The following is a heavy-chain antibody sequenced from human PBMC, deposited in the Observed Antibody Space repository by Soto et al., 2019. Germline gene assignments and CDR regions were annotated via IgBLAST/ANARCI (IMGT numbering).Heavy chain of an antibody. Sequence: QVQLQESGPGLVKPSGPLSLTCAVSGGSISTSNWWSWVRQPPGKGLEWIGEVYRTGSTNYNPSLESRLTISVDKSKNQFSPTLTSVTAADTAVYYCASARATIAAAAIFDCWGQGTLVTVSS. V-gene: IGHV4-4*02. CDR3: ASARATIAAAAIFDC. D-gene: IGHD6-13*01. CDR1: GGSISTSNW. CDR2: VYRTGST. J-gene: IGHJ4*02.